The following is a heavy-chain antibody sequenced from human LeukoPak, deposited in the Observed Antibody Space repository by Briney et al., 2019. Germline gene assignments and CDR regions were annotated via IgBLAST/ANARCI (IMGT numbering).Heavy chain of an antibody. V-gene: IGHV3-23*01. Sequence: PGGSLRLSCTASGFIFNNFGLMWVRQAPGKGLEWVSAISNGGGGTTYADFVKGRFTISRDNSKNTLFLQMNSLRAEDTALYYCAKGSSGYFADLWGQGTLVTVSS. CDR1: GFIFNNFG. J-gene: IGHJ5*02. CDR2: ISNGGGGT. D-gene: IGHD3-22*01. CDR3: AKGSSGYFADL.